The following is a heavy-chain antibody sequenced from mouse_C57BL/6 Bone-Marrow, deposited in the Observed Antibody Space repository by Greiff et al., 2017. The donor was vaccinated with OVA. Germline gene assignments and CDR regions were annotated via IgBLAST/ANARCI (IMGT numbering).Heavy chain of an antibody. CDR2: ISSGSSTI. V-gene: IGHV5-17*01. J-gene: IGHJ1*03. D-gene: IGHD1-1*01. Sequence: EVMLVESGGGLVKPGGSLKLSCAASGFTFSDYGMHWVRQASEKGLEWVAYISSGSSTIYYADTVKGRFTISRDNAKNTLFLQMTSLRSEDTAMYYCARSSRYFDVWGTGTTVTVSS. CDR3: ARSSRYFDV. CDR1: GFTFSDYG.